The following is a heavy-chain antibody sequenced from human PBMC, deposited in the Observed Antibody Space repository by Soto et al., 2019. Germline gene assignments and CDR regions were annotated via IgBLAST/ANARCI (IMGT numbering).Heavy chain of an antibody. CDR2: IYYSGST. CDR3: ARPMTTVVTLDY. J-gene: IGHJ4*02. Sequence: PSETLSLTCAVSGGSISSGGYSWSWIRQPPGKGLEWIGYIYYSGSTYYNPSLKSRVTISVDTSKNQFSLKLSSVTAADTAVYYCARPMTTVVTLDYWGQGTLVTVSS. CDR1: GGSISSGGYS. V-gene: IGHV4-30-2*03. D-gene: IGHD4-17*01.